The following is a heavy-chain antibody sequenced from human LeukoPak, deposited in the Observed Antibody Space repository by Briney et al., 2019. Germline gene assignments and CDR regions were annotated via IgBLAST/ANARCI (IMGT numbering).Heavy chain of an antibody. Sequence: PSETLSLTCTVSGASISSYYWIWIRQPAGKGLEWIGRIYTSGDINYNPSLQSRVTMSIDTSKSQFSLNLSSVTAAGTSVYYCAGGPGIPFYWGQGTLVTVSS. CDR2: IYTSGDI. CDR1: GASISSYY. CDR3: AGGPGIPFY. D-gene: IGHD1-14*01. J-gene: IGHJ4*02. V-gene: IGHV4-4*07.